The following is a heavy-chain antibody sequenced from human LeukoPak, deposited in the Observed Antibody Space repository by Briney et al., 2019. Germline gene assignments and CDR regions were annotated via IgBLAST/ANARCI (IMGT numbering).Heavy chain of an antibody. CDR1: GFSFDDYG. D-gene: IGHD3-10*02. CDR2: INLNGAGI. CDR3: AELGITMIGGV. Sequence: GGSLRLSCAASGFSFDDYGMTWVRQTPGKGLEWVAGINLNGAGIGYADSVKGRFTISRDNAKNSLYLQMDSLRAEDTAVYYCAELGITMIGGVWGKGTTVTISS. J-gene: IGHJ6*04. V-gene: IGHV3-20*04.